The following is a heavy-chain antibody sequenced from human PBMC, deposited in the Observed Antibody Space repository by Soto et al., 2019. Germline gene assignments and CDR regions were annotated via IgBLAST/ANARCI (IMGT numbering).Heavy chain of an antibody. CDR3: ARGPVVRYFDWRRHDAFDI. J-gene: IGHJ3*02. D-gene: IGHD3-9*01. V-gene: IGHV4-34*01. CDR2: INHSGST. CDR1: GGSFSGYY. Sequence: QVQLQQWGAGLLKPSETLSLTCAVYGGSFSGYYWSWIRQPPGKGLEWIAEINHSGSTNYNPSLKSRVTISVDTXXNXFXXKLSSVTAADTAVYYCARGPVVRYFDWRRHDAFDIWGQGTMVTVSS.